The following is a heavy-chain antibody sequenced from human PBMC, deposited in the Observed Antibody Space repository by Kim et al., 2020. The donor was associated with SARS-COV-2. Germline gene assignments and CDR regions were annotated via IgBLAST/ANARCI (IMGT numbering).Heavy chain of an antibody. CDR2: ISYDGSNK. Sequence: GGSLRLSCAASGFTFSSYGMHWVRQAPGKGLEWVAVISYDGSNKYYADSVKGRFTISRDNSKNTLYLQMNSLRAEDTAVYYCAKDPRFPGLPGYWFDPWGQGTLVTVSS. CDR3: AKDPRFPGLPGYWFDP. CDR1: GFTFSSYG. J-gene: IGHJ5*02. V-gene: IGHV3-30*18.